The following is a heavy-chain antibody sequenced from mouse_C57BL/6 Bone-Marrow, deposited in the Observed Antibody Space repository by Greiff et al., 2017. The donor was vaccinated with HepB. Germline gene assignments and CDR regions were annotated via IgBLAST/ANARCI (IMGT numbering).Heavy chain of an antibody. V-gene: IGHV10-1*01. CDR2: IRSKSNNYAT. CDR1: GFSFNTYA. J-gene: IGHJ1*03. CDR3: VRRGVVASLDV. D-gene: IGHD1-1*01. Sequence: DVMLVESGGGLVQPKGSLKLSCAASGFSFNTYAMNWVRQAPGKGLEWVARIRSKSNNYATYYADSVKDRFTISRDDSESMLYLQMNNLKTEDTAMYYCVRRGVVASLDVWSTGTTVTVSS.